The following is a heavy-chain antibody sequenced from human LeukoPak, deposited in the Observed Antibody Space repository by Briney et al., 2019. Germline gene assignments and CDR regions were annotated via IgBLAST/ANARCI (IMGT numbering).Heavy chain of an antibody. V-gene: IGHV3-11*04. CDR3: ARVDYYYYMDV. Sequence: GGSLRLSCAASGFTFSDYYMSWIRQAPETGLEWLSYTSPSGGTIYYADSVKGRFTISRDNAKDSLYLQMNSLRAEDTAVYYCARVDYYYYMDVWGKGTTVTVSS. CDR2: TSPSGGTI. J-gene: IGHJ6*03. CDR1: GFTFSDYY.